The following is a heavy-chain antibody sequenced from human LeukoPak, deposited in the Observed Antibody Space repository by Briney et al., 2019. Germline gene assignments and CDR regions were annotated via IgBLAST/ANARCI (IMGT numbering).Heavy chain of an antibody. CDR3: ARGSGYYSNWFDP. CDR1: GYSFTSYW. Sequence: GASLQISCKGSGYSFTSYWIGWVRQMPGKGLEWMGIIYPGDSDTRYSPSFQGQVTISADKSISTAYLQWSSLKASDTAMYYCARGSGYYSNWFDPWGQGTLVTVSS. D-gene: IGHD3-22*01. CDR2: IYPGDSDT. J-gene: IGHJ5*02. V-gene: IGHV5-51*01.